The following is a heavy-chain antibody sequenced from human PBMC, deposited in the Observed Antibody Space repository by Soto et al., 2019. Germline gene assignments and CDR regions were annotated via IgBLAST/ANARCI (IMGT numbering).Heavy chain of an antibody. D-gene: IGHD6-6*01. J-gene: IGHJ6*02. V-gene: IGHV6-1*01. CDR2: TYYRSKWYN. Sequence: SQTLSLTCAISGDSVSSNSAACNWFRESPSRGLEWLGRTYYRSKWYNDYAVSVKSPITINPDTSKNQFSPQLNSVTPEDTAVYYCASGGEAARPYYYYYXMDVWGQGTTVTVSS. CDR3: ASGGEAARPYYYYYXMDV. CDR1: GDSVSSNSAA.